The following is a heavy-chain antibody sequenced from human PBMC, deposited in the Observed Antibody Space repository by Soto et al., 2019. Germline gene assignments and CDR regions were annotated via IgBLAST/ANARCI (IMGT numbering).Heavy chain of an antibody. CDR1: GGSISSGGYS. CDR2: IYHSGST. J-gene: IGHJ4*02. Sequence: QLQLQESGSGLVKPSQTLSLTCAVSGGSISSGGYSWSWIRQPPGKGLEWIGYIYHSGSTYYNPSLSSRVSISLDSSKNQFSLKLSSVTAADPAVYYCAAPYSTSLGYWGQGTMVTVSS. V-gene: IGHV4-30-2*01. D-gene: IGHD6-13*01. CDR3: AAPYSTSLGY.